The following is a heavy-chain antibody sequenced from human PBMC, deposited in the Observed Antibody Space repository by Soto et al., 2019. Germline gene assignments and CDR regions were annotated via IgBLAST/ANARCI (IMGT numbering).Heavy chain of an antibody. CDR1: GGSISSGGYY. V-gene: IGHV4-31*03. Sequence: PSETLSLTCTVSGGSISSGGYYWSWIRQHPGKGLEWIGYIYYSGTTYYNPSLKRRVTISVDTSKNQFSLKLSSVSAADPALYSCARCSRVVVPAPGFDPWGRGTLVTVSS. J-gene: IGHJ5*02. CDR3: ARCSRVVVPAPGFDP. D-gene: IGHD2-2*01. CDR2: IYYSGTT.